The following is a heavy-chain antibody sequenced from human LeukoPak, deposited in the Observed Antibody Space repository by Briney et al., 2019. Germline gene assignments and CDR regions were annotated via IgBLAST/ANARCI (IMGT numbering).Heavy chain of an antibody. CDR2: TYYRSQWFD. Sequence: SQTLSLTCAISGDSVSNNRASWGWIRQSPSRGLEWLGRTYYRSQWFDDYRPSVRSRITINPDTSQNQFSLQMNSVTPEDTAVYYCVRIRGLGLFDYWGQGTLVTVSS. CDR3: VRIRGLGLFDY. CDR1: GDSVSNNRAS. D-gene: IGHD1-26*01. J-gene: IGHJ4*02. V-gene: IGHV6-1*01.